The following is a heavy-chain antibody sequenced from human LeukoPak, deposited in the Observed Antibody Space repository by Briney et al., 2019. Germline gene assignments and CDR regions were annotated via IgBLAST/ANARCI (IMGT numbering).Heavy chain of an antibody. CDR3: ARDRGGIAAWFDP. CDR1: GYTFTSYA. J-gene: IGHJ5*02. V-gene: IGHV1-3*01. CDR2: INAGNGNT. Sequence: ASVKVSCKASGYTFTSYAMHWVRQAPGQGLEWMGWINAGNGNTKYSQKFQGRVTITRDTSASTAYMELSSLRSEDTAVYYCARDRGGIAAWFDPWGQGTLVTVSS. D-gene: IGHD6-25*01.